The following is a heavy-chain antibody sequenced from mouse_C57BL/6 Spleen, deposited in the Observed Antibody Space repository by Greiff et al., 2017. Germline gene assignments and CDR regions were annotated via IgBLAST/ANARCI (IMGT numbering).Heavy chain of an antibody. CDR3: AREGLIYYGSSKAWFAY. J-gene: IGHJ3*01. D-gene: IGHD1-1*01. CDR2: ISDGGSYT. V-gene: IGHV5-4*01. CDR1: GFTFSSYA. Sequence: QGVESGGGLVKPGGSLKLSCAASGFTFSSYAMSWVRQTPEKRLEWVATISDGGSYTYYPDNVKGRFTISRDNAKNNLYLQMSHLKSEDTAMYYCAREGLIYYGSSKAWFAYWGQGTLVTVSA.